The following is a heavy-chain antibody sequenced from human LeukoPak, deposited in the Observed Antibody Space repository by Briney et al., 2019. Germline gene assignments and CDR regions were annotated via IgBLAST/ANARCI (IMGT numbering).Heavy chain of an antibody. J-gene: IGHJ4*02. V-gene: IGHV3-48*03. CDR3: ATFSLRYCSGGSCYPIDY. Sequence: QPGGSLRLSCAASGVTFSSYEMNWLRQAPGKGLEWVSYISSSGSTIYYADSVKGRFTISRDNAKNSLYLQMNSLRAEDTAVYYCATFSLRYCSGGSCYPIDYWGQGTLVTVSS. D-gene: IGHD2-15*01. CDR2: ISSSGSTI. CDR1: GVTFSSYE.